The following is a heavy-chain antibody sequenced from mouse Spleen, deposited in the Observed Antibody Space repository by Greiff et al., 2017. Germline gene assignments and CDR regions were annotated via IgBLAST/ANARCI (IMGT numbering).Heavy chain of an antibody. Sequence: QVQLQQPGAELVMPGASVKLSCKASGCTFTSYWMHWVKQRPGQGLEWIGEIDPSDSYTNYNQKFKGKATLTVDKSSSTAYMQLSSLTSEDSAVYYCARCSSGYDWGQGTTLTVSS. CDR2: IDPSDSYT. D-gene: IGHD3-2*02. V-gene: IGHV1-69*01. J-gene: IGHJ2*01. CDR1: GCTFTSYW. CDR3: ARCSSGYD.